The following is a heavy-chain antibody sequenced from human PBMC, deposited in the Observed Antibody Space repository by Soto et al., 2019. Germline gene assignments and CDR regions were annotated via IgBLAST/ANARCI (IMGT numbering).Heavy chain of an antibody. CDR2: IYHSGST. CDR1: GGSIKSYY. D-gene: IGHD6-19*01. CDR3: ARNAPPGGWYDPFDY. V-gene: IGHV4-59*08. Sequence: SETLSLTCTVSGGSIKSYYWSWIRQPPGKGLEWIGHIYHSGSTNYNPSLKSRVTISVDTSKNQFSLKLSSVTAADTAVYYCARNAPPGGWYDPFDYGGRGTLVPVS. J-gene: IGHJ4*02.